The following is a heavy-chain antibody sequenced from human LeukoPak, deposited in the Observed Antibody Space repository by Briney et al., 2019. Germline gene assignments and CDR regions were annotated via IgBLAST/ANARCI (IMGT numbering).Heavy chain of an antibody. V-gene: IGHV4-31*03. D-gene: IGHD3-22*01. J-gene: IGHJ3*02. CDR1: GGSISIGGYY. CDR3: VRNFDSYNAFDI. CDR2: IFYNGNT. Sequence: PSETLSLTCTVSGGSISIGGYYWGWIRQHPGKGLEWIGYIFYNGNTYYNPSLKSRLTISGDTSENQFSLMLSSVTAADTAVYHCVRNFDSYNAFDIWGQGTMVTVSS.